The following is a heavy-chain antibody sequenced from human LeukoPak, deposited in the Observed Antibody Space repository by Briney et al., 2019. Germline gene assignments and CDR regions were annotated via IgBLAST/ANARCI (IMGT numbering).Heavy chain of an antibody. Sequence: ASVKVSCKASGYTFTGYYMHWVRQAPGQGLEWMGWINPNSGGTNYAQKLQGRVTMTTDTSTSTAYMELRSLRSDDTAVYYCAREQGRVGATRGSILQDYWGQGTLVTVSS. J-gene: IGHJ4*02. CDR2: INPNSGGT. CDR3: AREQGRVGATRGSILQDY. D-gene: IGHD1-26*01. CDR1: GYTFTGYY. V-gene: IGHV1-2*02.